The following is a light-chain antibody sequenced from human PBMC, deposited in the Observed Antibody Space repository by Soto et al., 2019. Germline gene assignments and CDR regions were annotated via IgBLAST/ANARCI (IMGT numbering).Light chain of an antibody. J-gene: IGKJ1*01. V-gene: IGKV1-5*03. Sequence: DIQMTQSPSTLSASVGARVPITCRARQSISSWLAWYQQKPGKAPKLLIYKASTLQSGVSSRFSGSGSGTEFTLSISSLQPDDFATYYCQQYNTYSTWTFGQGTKVDIK. CDR3: QQYNTYSTWT. CDR1: QSISSW. CDR2: KAS.